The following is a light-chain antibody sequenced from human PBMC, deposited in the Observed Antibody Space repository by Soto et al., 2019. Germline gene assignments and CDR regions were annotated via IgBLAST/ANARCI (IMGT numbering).Light chain of an antibody. CDR2: KAS. J-gene: IGKJ4*01. CDR3: QQYNSYSPLT. CDR1: QSISTW. V-gene: IGKV1-5*03. Sequence: DIQMTQSPSTLSASVGDRVTITCRASQSISTWLAWYQQKPGKAPNLLIYKASRLETGVPSRFSGSGSGTEFTLTINFLQPDDFATYYCQQYNSYSPLTFGGGTKVDIK.